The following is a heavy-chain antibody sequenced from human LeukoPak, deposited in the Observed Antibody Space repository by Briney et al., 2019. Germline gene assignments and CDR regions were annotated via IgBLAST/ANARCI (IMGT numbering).Heavy chain of an antibody. Sequence: GGSLRLSCAASGFTFSSYWMSWVRQAPGKGLEWVANIKQDGSEKYYVDSVKGRFTISRDNAKNSLYLQMNSLRAEDTAVYYCAKASITMVRGVIRYWGQGTLVTVSS. CDR3: AKASITMVRGVIRY. J-gene: IGHJ4*02. CDR1: GFTFSSYW. V-gene: IGHV3-7*01. CDR2: IKQDGSEK. D-gene: IGHD3-10*01.